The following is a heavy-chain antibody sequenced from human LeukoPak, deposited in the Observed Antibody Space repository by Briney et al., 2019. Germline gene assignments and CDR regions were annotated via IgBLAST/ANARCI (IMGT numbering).Heavy chain of an antibody. CDR2: ISAYNGNT. CDR3: ARVVGSSWYPTTDY. V-gene: IGHV1-18*01. Sequence: ASVKVSCKASGYTFTSYGINWVRQAPGQGLEWMGWISAYNGNTNYAQKLQGRVTMTTDTSTSTAYMEPRSLRSDDTAVYYCARVVGSSWYPTTDYWGQGTLVTVSS. CDR1: GYTFTSYG. J-gene: IGHJ4*02. D-gene: IGHD6-13*01.